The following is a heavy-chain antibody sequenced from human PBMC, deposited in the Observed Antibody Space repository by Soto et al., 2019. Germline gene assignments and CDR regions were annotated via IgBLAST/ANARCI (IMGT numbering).Heavy chain of an antibody. D-gene: IGHD3-3*01. V-gene: IGHV3-21*01. J-gene: IGHJ4*02. Sequence: GGSLRLSCAASGFTFSSYSMNWVRQAPGKGLEWVSSISSSSSYIYYADSVKGRFTISRDNAKNSLYLQMNSLRAEDTAVYYCARVHDSRITIFGVGSFDYWGQGTLVTVSS. CDR1: GFTFSSYS. CDR2: ISSSSSYI. CDR3: ARVHDSRITIFGVGSFDY.